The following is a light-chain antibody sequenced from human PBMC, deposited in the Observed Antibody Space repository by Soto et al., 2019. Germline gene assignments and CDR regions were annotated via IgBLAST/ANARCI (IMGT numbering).Light chain of an antibody. CDR1: QSLLHSNGYNY. CDR3: MQALQTPRT. V-gene: IGKV2-28*01. CDR2: LGS. J-gene: IGKJ1*01. Sequence: DIVMTQSPLSLPVTPGEPASISCRSSQSLLHSNGYNYLDWYLQKPGQSPQLLIYLGSNRASGVPDRFSGSGSGTDSTLKISRVEAEDVGVYYCMQALQTPRTFGQGTKVGIK.